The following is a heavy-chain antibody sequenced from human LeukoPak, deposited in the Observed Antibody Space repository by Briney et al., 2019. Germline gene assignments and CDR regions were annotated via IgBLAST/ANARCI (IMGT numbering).Heavy chain of an antibody. CDR3: ARDTPDFYYDYVWGSYRSDY. CDR1: GYTFTGCY. CDR2: INPNSGGT. V-gene: IGHV1-2*02. J-gene: IGHJ4*02. D-gene: IGHD3-16*02. Sequence: ASVKVSCKASGYTFTGCYMHWVRQAPGQGLEWMGWINPNSGGTNYAQKFQGRVTMTRDTSISTAYMELSRLRSDDTAVYYCARDTPDFYYDYVWGSYRSDYWGQGTLVTVSS.